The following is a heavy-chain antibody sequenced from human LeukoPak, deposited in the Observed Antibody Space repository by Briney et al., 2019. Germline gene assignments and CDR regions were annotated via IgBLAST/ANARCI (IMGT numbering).Heavy chain of an antibody. J-gene: IGHJ6*02. CDR1: GGSISSVGYS. CDR3: ARGVGRGPNYYYYGMDV. D-gene: IGHD1-26*01. V-gene: IGHV4-30-2*01. CDR2: IYHSGTT. Sequence: SETLSLTCAVSGGSISSVGYSWIWIRQPPGKGLEWIGYIYHSGTTYYNPSLKSRVTIAVDRSKNQFSLKLSSVTAADTAVYYCARGVGRGPNYYYYGMDVWRQGTTVTVSS.